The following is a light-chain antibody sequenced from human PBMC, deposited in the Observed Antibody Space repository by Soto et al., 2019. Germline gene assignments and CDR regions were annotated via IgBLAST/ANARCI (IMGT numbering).Light chain of an antibody. J-gene: IGKJ2*01. CDR1: QSVSSY. CDR3: QQRSNWPPYT. V-gene: IGKV3-11*01. Sequence: EIVLTQSPATLSLSPGERAPLSCRASQSVSSYLAWYQQKPGQAPRLLIYDASHRATGIPARFSGSGSGPDFTLTSSRLEPEDFAVDYCQQRSNWPPYTFGQGTKLEIK. CDR2: DAS.